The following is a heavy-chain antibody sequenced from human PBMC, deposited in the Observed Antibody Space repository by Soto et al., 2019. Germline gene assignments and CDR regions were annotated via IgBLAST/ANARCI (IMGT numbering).Heavy chain of an antibody. CDR1: VVPFSSYG. V-gene: IGHV3-33*01. Sequence: GPRIRCCAASVVPFSSYGMHWVRPAPVKGLEWVAVIWYDGSNKYYADSVKGRFTISRDNSKNTLYLQMNSLRAEDTAVYYCAREWITGTTDYYYGMDVWGQGTTVTVSS. J-gene: IGHJ6*02. CDR3: AREWITGTTDYYYGMDV. CDR2: IWYDGSNK. D-gene: IGHD1-7*01.